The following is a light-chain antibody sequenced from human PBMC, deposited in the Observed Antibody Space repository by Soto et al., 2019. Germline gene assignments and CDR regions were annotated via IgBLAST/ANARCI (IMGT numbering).Light chain of an antibody. Sequence: DIQMTQSPSTLSASVGDRVTITCRASQSISSWLAWYQQKPGKAPKLLLSRASSLESGVPSRVSGSESGTEFTLTISSLQPDDFATYYCQQYKSYPWTFGQGTKVEIK. CDR3: QQYKSYPWT. CDR1: QSISSW. V-gene: IGKV1-5*03. J-gene: IGKJ1*01. CDR2: RAS.